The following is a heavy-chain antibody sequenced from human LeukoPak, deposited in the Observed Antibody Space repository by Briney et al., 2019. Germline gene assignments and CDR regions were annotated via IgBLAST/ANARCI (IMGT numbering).Heavy chain of an antibody. CDR1: GGSISSYY. J-gene: IGHJ4*02. Sequence: SETLSLTCTVSGGSISSYYWSWIRQPPGKGLEWIGYIYYSGTTNYNPSLKSRVTISVDTSKNQFPLKLSSVTAADTAVYYCARAPYSNYGIDYWGQGTLVTVSS. V-gene: IGHV4-59*12. CDR2: IYYSGTT. D-gene: IGHD4-11*01. CDR3: ARAPYSNYGIDY.